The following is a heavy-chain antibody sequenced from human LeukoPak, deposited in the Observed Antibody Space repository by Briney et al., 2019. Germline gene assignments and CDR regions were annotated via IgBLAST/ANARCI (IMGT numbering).Heavy chain of an antibody. V-gene: IGHV4-34*01. D-gene: IGHD2-21*02. CDR2: INHSGST. Sequence: SETLSLTCAVYGGSFSGYYWSWIRQPPGKGLEWIGEINHSGSTNYNPSLKSRVTISVDKSKNQFSLKLSSVTAADTAVYYCARTGDWSYFDYWGQGTLVTVSS. CDR3: ARTGDWSYFDY. J-gene: IGHJ4*02. CDR1: GGSFSGYY.